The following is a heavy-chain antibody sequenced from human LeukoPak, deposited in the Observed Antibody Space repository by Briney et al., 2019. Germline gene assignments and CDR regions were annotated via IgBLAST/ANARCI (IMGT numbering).Heavy chain of an antibody. CDR1: GGTFSSYA. V-gene: IGHV1-69*01. D-gene: IGHD2-2*01. CDR2: IIPIFGTA. CDR3: ARSLFSDYVGYEVVPAAIYYYGMDV. Sequence: SVKVSCKASGGTFSSYAISWVRQAPGQGLEWMGGIIPIFGTANYAQKFQGRVTITADESTSTAYMELSRLRSEDTAVYYCARSLFSDYVGYEVVPAAIYYYGMDVWGQGTTVTVSS. J-gene: IGHJ6*02.